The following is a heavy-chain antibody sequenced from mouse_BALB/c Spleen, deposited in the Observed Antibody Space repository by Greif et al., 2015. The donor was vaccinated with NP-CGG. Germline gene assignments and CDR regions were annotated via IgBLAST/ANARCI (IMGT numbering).Heavy chain of an antibody. D-gene: IGHD3-1*01. V-gene: IGHV1-54*01. CDR2: INPGSGGT. CDR1: GYAFTNYL. Sequence: QVQLQQSGAELVRPGTSVKVSCKASGYAFTNYLIEWVKQRPGQGLEWIGVINPGSGGTNYNEKFKGKATLTADKSSSTAYMQLSSLTSDDSAVYFCARSGYYPFAYWGQGTLVTVSA. J-gene: IGHJ3*01. CDR3: ARSGYYPFAY.